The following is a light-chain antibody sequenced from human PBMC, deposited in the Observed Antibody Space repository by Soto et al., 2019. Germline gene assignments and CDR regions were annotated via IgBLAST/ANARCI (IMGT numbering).Light chain of an antibody. CDR3: QQYGSSPRWT. CDR1: QSVSSSY. V-gene: IGKV3-20*01. CDR2: GAS. Sequence: EIVLTQSPGTLSLSPGERATLSCRASQSVSSSYLAWYQQKPGQAHRLLIYGASSRATGIPDRFNGSGSGTDFTRTIIRLEPENFAVYYCQQYGSSPRWTFGQGTKVEIK. J-gene: IGKJ1*01.